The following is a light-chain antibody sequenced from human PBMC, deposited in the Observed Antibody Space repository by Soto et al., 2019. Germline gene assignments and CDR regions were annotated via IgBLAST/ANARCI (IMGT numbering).Light chain of an antibody. CDR3: SSYTSSSTLV. Sequence: QSVLTQPASVSGSPGQSITISCGGTSSDVGAYIYVSWYQQHPGKAPKLMIYEVSNRPSGVSNRFSGSKSGNTASLTISGLQAEDEADYYCSSYTSSSTLVFGTGTKLTVL. CDR2: EVS. CDR1: SSDVGAYIY. J-gene: IGLJ1*01. V-gene: IGLV2-14*01.